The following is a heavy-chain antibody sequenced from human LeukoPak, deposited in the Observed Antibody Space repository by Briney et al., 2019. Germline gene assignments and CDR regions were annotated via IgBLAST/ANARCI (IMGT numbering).Heavy chain of an antibody. CDR2: INPSGGST. Sequence: ASVKVSCKASGYTFTSYYMHWVRQAPGQGLGWMGIINPSGGSTSYAQKFQGRVTMTRDTSTSTVYMELSSLRSEDTAVYYCARDLAYYDFWSGDNWFDPWGQGTLVTVSS. J-gene: IGHJ5*02. CDR3: ARDLAYYDFWSGDNWFDP. CDR1: GYTFTSYY. V-gene: IGHV1-46*01. D-gene: IGHD3-3*01.